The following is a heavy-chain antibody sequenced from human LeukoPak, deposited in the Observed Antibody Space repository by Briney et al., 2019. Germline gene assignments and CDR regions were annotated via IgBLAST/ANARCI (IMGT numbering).Heavy chain of an antibody. D-gene: IGHD3-22*01. CDR1: GYSISSGYY. V-gene: IGHV4-38-2*02. J-gene: IGHJ4*02. CDR3: ARRYDSSGYTFDY. CDR2: IYHSGST. Sequence: SETLSLTCTVSGYSISSGYYWGWIRQPPGKGLEWIGSIYHSGSTYYNPSLKSRVTISVDTSKNQFSLKLSSVTAADTAVYYCARRYDSSGYTFDYWGQGTLVTVSS.